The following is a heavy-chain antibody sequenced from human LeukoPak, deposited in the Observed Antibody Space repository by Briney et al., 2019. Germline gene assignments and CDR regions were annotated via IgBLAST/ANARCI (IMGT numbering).Heavy chain of an antibody. CDR2: ISWNSGSI. Sequence: GRSLRLSCAASGFTFDDYAMHWVRQAPGKGLEWVSGISWNSGSIGYADSVKGRFTISRDNAKNSLYLQMNSLRAEDTALYYCAKDMALYGDYTSTFDYWGQGTLVTVSS. CDR3: AKDMALYGDYTSTFDY. V-gene: IGHV3-9*01. J-gene: IGHJ4*02. CDR1: GFTFDDYA. D-gene: IGHD4-17*01.